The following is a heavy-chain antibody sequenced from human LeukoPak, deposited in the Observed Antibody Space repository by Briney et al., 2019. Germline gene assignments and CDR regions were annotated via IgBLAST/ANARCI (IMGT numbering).Heavy chain of an antibody. Sequence: PGGSLRLSCASSGFTFSSYAMSWVRQAPGKGLEWGSAISGSGGSTYYADSVKGRFTISRDNSKNTLYLQMNSLRAEDTAVYYCAKVSGSYQYYFDYWGQGTLVTVSS. D-gene: IGHD3-10*01. V-gene: IGHV3-23*01. J-gene: IGHJ4*02. CDR3: AKVSGSYQYYFDY. CDR1: GFTFSSYA. CDR2: ISGSGGST.